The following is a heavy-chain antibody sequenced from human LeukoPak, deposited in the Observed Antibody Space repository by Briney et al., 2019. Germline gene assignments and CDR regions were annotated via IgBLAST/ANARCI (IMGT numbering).Heavy chain of an antibody. CDR2: INGDGSAT. V-gene: IGHV3-74*01. D-gene: IGHD3-22*01. CDR1: GFTFSSSW. J-gene: IGHJ4*02. Sequence: GGSLRLSCAASGFTFSSSWMHWVRQAPGKGLVWVSRINGDGSATNYADSVKGRFTISRDNAKNTLYLQMNSLRAEDTAVYYCAKGRGYYDSSGYLFWGQGTLVTVSS. CDR3: AKGRGYYDSSGYLF.